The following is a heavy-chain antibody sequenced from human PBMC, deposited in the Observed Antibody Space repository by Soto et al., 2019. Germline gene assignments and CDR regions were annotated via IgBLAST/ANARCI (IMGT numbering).Heavy chain of an antibody. V-gene: IGHV3-23*01. CDR3: AKDLQDIVLMVYAIYGMDV. CDR2: ISGSGGST. CDR1: GFTFSSYA. Sequence: GGSLRLSCAASGFTFSSYAMSWVRQAPGKGLEWVSAISGSGGSTYYADSVKGRFTISRDNSKNTLYLQMNSLRAEDTAVYYCAKDLQDIVLMVYAIYGMDVWGQGTTVTVSS. D-gene: IGHD2-8*01. J-gene: IGHJ6*02.